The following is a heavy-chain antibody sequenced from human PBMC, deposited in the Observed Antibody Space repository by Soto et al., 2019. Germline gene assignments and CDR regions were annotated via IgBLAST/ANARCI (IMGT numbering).Heavy chain of an antibody. CDR3: AKRTAGWYFGL. CDR1: GFTFSSYA. J-gene: IGHJ2*01. Sequence: EVQLLESGGGLVQPGGSLRLSCAASGFTFSSYAMSWVRQAPGQGLGWVSAISGSGGSTYYADSVRGRLTISRDNSKYTLYLHMNSLRAEDTAVYYCAKRTAGWYFGLWGRGNLVTVSS. V-gene: IGHV3-23*01. CDR2: ISGSGGST.